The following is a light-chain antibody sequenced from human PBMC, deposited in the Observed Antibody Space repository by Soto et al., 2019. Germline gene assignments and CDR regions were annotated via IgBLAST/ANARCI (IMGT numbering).Light chain of an antibody. CDR2: AAS. V-gene: IGKV1-39*01. Sequence: DIQMTQSPSSLSASVGDRVTMTCRASQSISKFLNWYQQKPGKAPKLLIYAASSLQSGVPSRFSGSGSGTDFTLTISSLQPEDFATYYCQQSFSIPFTFGPGTKVDIK. CDR3: QQSFSIPFT. J-gene: IGKJ3*01. CDR1: QSISKF.